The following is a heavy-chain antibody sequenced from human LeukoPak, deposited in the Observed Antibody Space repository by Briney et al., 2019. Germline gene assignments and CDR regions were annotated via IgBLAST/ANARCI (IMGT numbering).Heavy chain of an antibody. CDR2: TYYRSKWYN. Sequence: SQTLSLTCAISGDSVSSNSAAWNWIRQSPSRGLEWLGRTYYRSKWYNDYAVSVKSRITINPDTSKNQFSLQLNSVTPEDTAVYYCARESTKGQQLVQYYFDYWGQGTLVTVSS. CDR1: GDSVSSNSAA. CDR3: ARESTKGQQLVQYYFDY. J-gene: IGHJ4*02. D-gene: IGHD6-13*01. V-gene: IGHV6-1*01.